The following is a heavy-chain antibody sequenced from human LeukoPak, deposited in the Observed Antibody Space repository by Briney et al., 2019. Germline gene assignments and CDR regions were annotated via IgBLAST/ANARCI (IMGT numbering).Heavy chain of an antibody. Sequence: GGSLRLSCAASGFTFSTYWMTWVRQPPGKGLEWVAFIRYDGSNKYYADSVKGRFTISRDNSKNTLYLQMNSLRAEDTAVYYCAKVSGGGRYFDYWGQGTLVTVSS. CDR3: AKVSGGGRYFDY. CDR1: GFTFSTYW. J-gene: IGHJ4*02. D-gene: IGHD3-16*01. V-gene: IGHV3-30*02. CDR2: IRYDGSNK.